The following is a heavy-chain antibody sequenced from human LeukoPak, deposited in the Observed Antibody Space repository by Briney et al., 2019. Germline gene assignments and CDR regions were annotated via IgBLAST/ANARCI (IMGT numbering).Heavy chain of an antibody. CDR1: GGSISSYY. CDR2: ILNSGRT. CDR3: AGRQHIVAVTATRGSFDM. J-gene: IGHJ3*02. Sequence: SETLSLTCTVSGGSISSYYWSWIRQPPGKGLEWIGYILNSGRTNYNPSLRSRVTMSVDTSKNQFSLNLSSLTAADTAVYYYAGRQHIVAVTATRGSFDMWGRGTMVAVSS. V-gene: IGHV4-59*03. D-gene: IGHD2-21*02.